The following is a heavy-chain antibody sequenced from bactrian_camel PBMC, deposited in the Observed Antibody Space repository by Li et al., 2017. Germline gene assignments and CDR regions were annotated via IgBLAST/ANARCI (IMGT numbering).Heavy chain of an antibody. CDR1: DYTFKDCG. CDR3: AADERGYIIDLTKPDY. J-gene: IGHJ4*01. V-gene: IGHV3S53*01. D-gene: IGHD3*01. CDR2: ISSYGGT. Sequence: HVQLVESGGGSVQAGGSLNLSCVVSDYTFKDCGMAWYRKAPGKEREWVAKISSYGGTKYTDSVKGRFTISQDNAKTTLCLQMNSLKIEDTAIYYCAADERGYIIDLTKPDYWGQGTQVTVS.